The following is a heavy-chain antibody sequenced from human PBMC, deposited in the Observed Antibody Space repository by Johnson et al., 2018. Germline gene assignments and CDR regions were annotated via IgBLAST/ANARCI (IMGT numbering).Heavy chain of an antibody. V-gene: IGHV1-69*12. CDR2: IIPIFGTA. Sequence: QVQLVQSGAEVTKXGSSVKVSCKASGGTFSSYAISWVRQAPGQGLEWMGGIIPIFGTANYAQKFQGRVTITADESTRTAYMELSSLRSEDTAVYYCARDTYYYDSSGYYIGCDAFDIWGQGTMVTVSS. CDR1: GGTFSSYA. J-gene: IGHJ3*02. D-gene: IGHD3-22*01. CDR3: ARDTYYYDSSGYYIGCDAFDI.